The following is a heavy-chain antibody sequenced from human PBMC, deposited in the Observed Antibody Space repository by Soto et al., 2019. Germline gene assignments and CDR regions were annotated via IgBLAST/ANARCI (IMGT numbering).Heavy chain of an antibody. J-gene: IGHJ5*02. Sequence: QVQLVQSGAEVQKPGASVKVSCKASGYTFSSYAVQWVRQAPGQSLEWIGWIHAGNGDTKYSQKFHGIVTLTRDTSANTAYMDLSSLRSEDTAVYYCARVPRYTSDIVEVPAVMFDDWFVPWGQGTLVTVSS. V-gene: IGHV1-3*01. D-gene: IGHD2-2*01. CDR2: IHAGNGDT. CDR1: GYTFSSYA. CDR3: ARVPRYTSDIVEVPAVMFDDWFVP.